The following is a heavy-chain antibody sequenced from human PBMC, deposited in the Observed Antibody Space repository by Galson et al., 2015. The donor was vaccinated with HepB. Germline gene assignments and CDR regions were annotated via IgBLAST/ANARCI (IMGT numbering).Heavy chain of an antibody. CDR3: AKDSPILTY. CDR1: GLTFSSYA. J-gene: IGHJ4*02. CDR2: ISDSGDST. Sequence: SLRLSCAASGLTFSSYAMSWVRQAPGKGLEWVSAISDSGDSTYYADSVKGRFTISRDDSKNTLYLQMNSLRVEDTAVYYCAKDSPILTYWGQGTLVTVSS. D-gene: IGHD2-21*01. V-gene: IGHV3-23*01.